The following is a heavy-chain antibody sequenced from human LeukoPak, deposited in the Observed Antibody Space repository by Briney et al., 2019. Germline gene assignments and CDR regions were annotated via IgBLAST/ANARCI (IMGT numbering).Heavy chain of an antibody. V-gene: IGHV1-69*04. Sequence: GSSVKVPCKASGGTFSSYAISWVRQAPGQGLEWMGRIIPILGIANYAQKFQGRVTITADKSTSTAYMELSSLRSEDTPVYYCARDLYYYGSGSYYDVFDVWGQGTMVTVSS. CDR1: GGTFSSYA. D-gene: IGHD3-10*01. CDR3: ARDLYYYGSGSYYDVFDV. CDR2: IIPILGIA. J-gene: IGHJ3*01.